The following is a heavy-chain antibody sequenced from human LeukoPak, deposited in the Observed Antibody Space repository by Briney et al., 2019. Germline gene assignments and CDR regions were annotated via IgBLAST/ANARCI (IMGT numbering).Heavy chain of an antibody. CDR3: ARRSLSVVDDY. J-gene: IGHJ4*02. CDR1: GGSISSGSYY. V-gene: IGHV4-61*02. Sequence: SEILSLTCTVSGGSISSGSYYWSWIRQPAGKGLEWIGRIYTSGSTNYNPSLKSRVTISVDTSKNQFSLKLSSVTAADTAVYYCARRSLSVVDDYWGQGTLVTVSS. CDR2: IYTSGST.